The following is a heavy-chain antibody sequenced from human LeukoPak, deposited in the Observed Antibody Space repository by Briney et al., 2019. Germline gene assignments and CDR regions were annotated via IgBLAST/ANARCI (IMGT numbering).Heavy chain of an antibody. J-gene: IGHJ4*02. Sequence: GGSLRLSCAASGFTFDDYAMHWVRQAPGKGLEWVSGISWNSGSIGYADSVKGRFTISRDNAKNSLYLQMNSLGTEDTAVYYCICLTDPFDYWGQGSLVTVSS. CDR3: ICLTDPFDY. V-gene: IGHV3-9*01. CDR2: ISWNSGSI. CDR1: GFTFDDYA.